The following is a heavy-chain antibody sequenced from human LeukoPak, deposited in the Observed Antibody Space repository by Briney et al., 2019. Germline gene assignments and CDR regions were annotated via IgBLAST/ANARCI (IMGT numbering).Heavy chain of an antibody. V-gene: IGHV3-23*01. CDR2: ISGRGGST. D-gene: IGHD6-19*01. CDR3: AKGSSSDCINY. Sequence: GGPLRLSCAASGFTFSSYVMSWVRQAPGKGLEWVSAISGRGGSTYYADSVKGRFTISRDNSKNTLYLQINSLRAEDTAVYYCAKGSSSDCINYWGQGTLVTVSS. CDR1: GFTFSSYV. J-gene: IGHJ4*02.